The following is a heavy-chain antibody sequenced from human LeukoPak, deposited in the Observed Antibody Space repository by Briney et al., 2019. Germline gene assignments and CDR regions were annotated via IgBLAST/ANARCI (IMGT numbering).Heavy chain of an antibody. D-gene: IGHD5-12*01. CDR1: GGSISSYY. Sequence: SETLSLTCTVSGGSISSYYWSWIRQPPGKGLEWIGYIYTSGSTNYNPSLKSRVTISVDTSKNQFSLKLSSVTAADTAVYFCARGGVTTIAQYDYWGQGILVTVSS. CDR3: ARGGVTTIAQYDY. J-gene: IGHJ4*02. CDR2: IYTSGST. V-gene: IGHV4-4*09.